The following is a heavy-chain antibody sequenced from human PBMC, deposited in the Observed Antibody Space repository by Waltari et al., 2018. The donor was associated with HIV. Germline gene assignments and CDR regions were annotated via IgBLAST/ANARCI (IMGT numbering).Heavy chain of an antibody. J-gene: IGHJ4*02. CDR1: GYIFTRYD. CDR3: ARSLACPDCYSEMDS. V-gene: IGHV1-8*01. D-gene: IGHD2-21*02. CDR2: VNPNSGNT. Sequence: QVQLVQSGAEMKEPGASVKVSCKASGYIFTRYDMNWVRQAPGQGPEWMGGVNPNSGNTGYAQNFQGRVTMTMNTPTSTAYMELSNLKSEDTAVYYCARSLACPDCYSEMDSWGQGTLITVSS.